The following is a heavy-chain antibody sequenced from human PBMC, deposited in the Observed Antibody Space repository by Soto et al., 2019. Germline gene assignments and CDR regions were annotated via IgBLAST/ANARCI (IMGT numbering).Heavy chain of an antibody. CDR1: GGSFSGYY. CDR3: ARGTKATMVRGVITTIKAVDH. Sequence: SETLSLTCAVYGGSFSGYYWSWIRQPPGKGLEWIGEINHSGSTNYNPSLKSRVTISVDTSKNQFSLKLSSVTAADTAVYYCARGTKATMVRGVITTIKAVDHWGQGTLVTVSS. V-gene: IGHV4-34*01. CDR2: INHSGST. D-gene: IGHD3-10*01. J-gene: IGHJ4*02.